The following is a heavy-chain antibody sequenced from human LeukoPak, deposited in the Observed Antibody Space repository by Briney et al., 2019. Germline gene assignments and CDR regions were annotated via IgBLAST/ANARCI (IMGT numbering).Heavy chain of an antibody. CDR3: ARADGGSSSTEGYYYYYMDV. CDR1: GYTFTSYY. Sequence: ASVKVSCKASGYTFTSYYMHCVRQAPGQGLEWMGIINPSGGSTSYAQKFQGRVTMTRDTSTSTVYMELSSLRSEDTAVYYCARADGGSSSTEGYYYYYMDVWGKGTTVTVSS. V-gene: IGHV1-46*03. J-gene: IGHJ6*03. D-gene: IGHD6-6*01. CDR2: INPSGGST.